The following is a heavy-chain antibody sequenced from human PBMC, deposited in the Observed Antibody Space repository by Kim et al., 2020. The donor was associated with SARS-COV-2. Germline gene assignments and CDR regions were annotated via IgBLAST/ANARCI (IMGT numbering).Heavy chain of an antibody. V-gene: IGHV3-21*01. CDR3: ARDRPTPWFGDILTKDAFDI. J-gene: IGHJ3*02. CDR1: GFTFSSYS. D-gene: IGHD3-9*01. Sequence: GGSLRLSCAASGFTFSSYSMNWVRQAPGKGLEWVSSISSSSSYIYYADSVKGRFTISRDNAKNSLYLQMNSLRAEDTAVYYCARDRPTPWFGDILTKDAFDIWGQGTMVTVSS. CDR2: ISSSSSYI.